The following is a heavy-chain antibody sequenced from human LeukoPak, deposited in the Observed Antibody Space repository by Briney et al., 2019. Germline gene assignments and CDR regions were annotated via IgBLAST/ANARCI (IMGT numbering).Heavy chain of an antibody. Sequence: GGSLRPSCAASGFTFSSYGMHWVRQAPGKGLEWVAVIWYDGSNKYYADSVKGRFTISRDNSKNTLYLQMNSLRAEDTAVYYCARDRAWFPSIAALFDYWGQGTLVTVSS. D-gene: IGHD6-13*01. V-gene: IGHV3-33*01. CDR1: GFTFSSYG. CDR2: IWYDGSNK. J-gene: IGHJ4*02. CDR3: ARDRAWFPSIAALFDY.